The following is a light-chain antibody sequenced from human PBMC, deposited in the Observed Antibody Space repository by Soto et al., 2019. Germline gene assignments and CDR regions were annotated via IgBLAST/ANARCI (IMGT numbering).Light chain of an antibody. Sequence: QSVLTQPASVSGSPGQSITISCTGTSSDVGGYSYVSWYQQHPGKAPKLMIYEVSERPSGVSNRFSGSKSGNTASLTISGLQAEDEADYYCNSFTSRGSVVFGGGTQLTVL. J-gene: IGLJ2*01. V-gene: IGLV2-14*01. CDR2: EVS. CDR3: NSFTSRGSVV. CDR1: SSDVGGYSY.